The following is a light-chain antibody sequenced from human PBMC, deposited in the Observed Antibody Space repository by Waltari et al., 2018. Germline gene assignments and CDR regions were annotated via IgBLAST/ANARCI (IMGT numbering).Light chain of an antibody. V-gene: IGKV1-5*03. CDR1: QSIPRW. CDR3: QNYDSYSAT. Sequence: DIQMTQSPSTLSASVGDRVTITCRASQSIPRWLAWYQQKPGKAPKLLIYKASILESGVSSRFSGGGSGTEFTLTISSLQPDDFATYYCQNYDSYSATFGGGTKVEIK. CDR2: KAS. J-gene: IGKJ4*02.